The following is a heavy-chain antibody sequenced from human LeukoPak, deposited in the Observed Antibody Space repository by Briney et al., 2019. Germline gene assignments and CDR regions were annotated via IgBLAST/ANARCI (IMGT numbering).Heavy chain of an antibody. CDR2: ISWNSGSI. CDR3: AARSGGYDY. Sequence: PGGSLRLSCAASGFTIDDYAMYWVRRAPGKGLEWVSGISWNSGSIGYEDSVKGRFTISRDNAKNSLYLQMNSLRGEDTALYYCAARSGGYDYWGQGTLVTVSS. D-gene: IGHD5-12*01. CDR1: GFTIDDYA. V-gene: IGHV3-9*01. J-gene: IGHJ4*02.